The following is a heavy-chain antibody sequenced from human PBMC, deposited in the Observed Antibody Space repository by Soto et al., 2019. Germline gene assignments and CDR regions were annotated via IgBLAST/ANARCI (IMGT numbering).Heavy chain of an antibody. V-gene: IGHV4-30-4*01. CDR1: GGSISSGDYY. Sequence: QVQLQESGPGLVKPSQTLSLTCTVSGGSISSGDYYWSWIRQPPGKGLEGIGYIYYSGSTYYNPSLRRRVTISVDTSKNQFSLKLSSVTAADTAVYYCARDYNPIPSDYGMDVWGQGTTVTVSS. CDR3: ARDYNPIPSDYGMDV. CDR2: IYYSGST. D-gene: IGHD1-1*01. J-gene: IGHJ6*02.